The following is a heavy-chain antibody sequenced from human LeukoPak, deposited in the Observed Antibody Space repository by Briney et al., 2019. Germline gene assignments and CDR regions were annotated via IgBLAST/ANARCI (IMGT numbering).Heavy chain of an antibody. Sequence: PGGSLGLSCAASGFTFSSYAISWVRQAPGKGLEWVSAVRGSGGSTYYADSVKGRFTISRDNSKNTLYLQMNSLRAEDTAVYYCAKGACGQWLACYFDYWGQGTLVTVSS. CDR1: GFTFSSYA. V-gene: IGHV3-23*01. D-gene: IGHD6-19*01. CDR2: VRGSGGST. CDR3: AKGACGQWLACYFDY. J-gene: IGHJ4*02.